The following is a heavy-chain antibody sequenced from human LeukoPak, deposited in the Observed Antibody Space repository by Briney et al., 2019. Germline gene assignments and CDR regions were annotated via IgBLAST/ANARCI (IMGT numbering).Heavy chain of an antibody. D-gene: IGHD3-10*01. CDR1: GYTFTDYY. Sequence: ASVKASCKVSGYTFTDYYMHWVQQAPGKGLEWMGLVHPEDGETIYAEKFQGRVTITADTSTDTAYMDLSSLRSEDTAVYYCATWAGRPDYYYYYMDVWGKGTTVTVSS. J-gene: IGHJ6*03. V-gene: IGHV1-69-2*01. CDR2: VHPEDGET. CDR3: ATWAGRPDYYYYYMDV.